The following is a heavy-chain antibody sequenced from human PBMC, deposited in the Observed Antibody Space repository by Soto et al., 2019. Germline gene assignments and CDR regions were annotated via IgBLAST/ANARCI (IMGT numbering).Heavy chain of an antibody. CDR3: AKEKTGGGSWYYYGMDV. CDR1: GSTFSSYG. J-gene: IGHJ6*02. D-gene: IGHD6-13*01. Sequence: GGSLRLSCAASGSTFSSYGMHWVRQAPGKGLEWVAVISYDGSNKYYADSVKGRFTISRDNSKNTLYLQMNSLRAEDTAVYCCAKEKTGGGSWYYYGMDVWGQGTTVTVSS. V-gene: IGHV3-30*18. CDR2: ISYDGSNK.